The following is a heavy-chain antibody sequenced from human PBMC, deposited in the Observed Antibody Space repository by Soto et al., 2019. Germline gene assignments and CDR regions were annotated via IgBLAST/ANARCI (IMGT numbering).Heavy chain of an antibody. CDR3: ARAEVDY. J-gene: IGHJ4*02. Sequence: PGGSLRLSCAASGFIFGNFWMHWVRQAPGKGPEWVSRMTSDGRTIQYADSVKGRFTVSRDNAKSTMYLQMNSLRVEDTAVYYCARAEVDYWGPGTLVTVSS. CDR1: GFIFGNFW. CDR2: MTSDGRTI. V-gene: IGHV3-74*01.